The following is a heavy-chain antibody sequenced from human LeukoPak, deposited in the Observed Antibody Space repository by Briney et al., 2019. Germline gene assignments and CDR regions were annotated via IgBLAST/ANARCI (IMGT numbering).Heavy chain of an antibody. D-gene: IGHD2-2*01. V-gene: IGHV4-31*11. J-gene: IGHJ6*02. CDR2: IYYSGST. CDR3: ARDFPYCSSTSCSGMDV. CDR1: GGSISSGGYY. Sequence: SETLSLTCAVSGGSISSGGYYWSWIRQHPGKGLEWIGYIYYSGSTYYNPSLKSRVTISVDTSKNQFSLKLSSVTAADTAVYYCARDFPYCSSTSCSGMDVWGQGTTVTVSS.